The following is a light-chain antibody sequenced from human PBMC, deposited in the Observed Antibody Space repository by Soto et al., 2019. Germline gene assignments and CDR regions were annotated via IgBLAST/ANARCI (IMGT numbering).Light chain of an antibody. J-gene: IGLJ1*01. CDR1: RNDVGNYNL. V-gene: IGLV2-23*01. Sequence: QSVLTQPASVSGSPGQSITVSCTGSRNDVGNYNLVSWYQQSPGKAPKLLIYEDSKRPSGVSNRFSGSKSGDTASLTISGLQTEDEADYYCCSYTGATTAYVFGNGTKGTVL. CDR2: EDS. CDR3: CSYTGATTAYV.